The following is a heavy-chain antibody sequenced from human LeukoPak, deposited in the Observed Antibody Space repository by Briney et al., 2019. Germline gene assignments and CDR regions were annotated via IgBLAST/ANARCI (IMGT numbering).Heavy chain of an antibody. Sequence: GGSLRLSCAASGFTFSSYAMSWVRQAPGKGLEWVSSISSSSSYIYYADSVKGRFTISRDNAKNTLYLQMNSLRAEDTAVYYCARVLLGSWDWFDPWGQGTLVTVSS. D-gene: IGHD3-10*01. CDR2: ISSSSSYI. V-gene: IGHV3-21*01. J-gene: IGHJ5*02. CDR1: GFTFSSYA. CDR3: ARVLLGSWDWFDP.